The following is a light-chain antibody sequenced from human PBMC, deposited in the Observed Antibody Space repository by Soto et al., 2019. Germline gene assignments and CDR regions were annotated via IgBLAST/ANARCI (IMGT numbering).Light chain of an antibody. CDR1: SSNSGADYD. CDR2: ANT. J-gene: IGLJ7*01. V-gene: IGLV1-40*01. CDR3: QSYDSSLSGSV. Sequence: QSVLTQPPSVSGAPGQRVTISCTGSSSNSGADYDVHWYQQLPGAAPKLLIRANTHRPSGVPDRFSAPKSGTSASLAITGLQADDEADYYCQSYDSSLSGSVFGGGTQLTVL.